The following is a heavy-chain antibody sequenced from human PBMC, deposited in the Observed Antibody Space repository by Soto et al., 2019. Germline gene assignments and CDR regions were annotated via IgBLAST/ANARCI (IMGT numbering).Heavy chain of an antibody. D-gene: IGHD3-10*02. CDR1: GFTFSSYG. J-gene: IGHJ4*02. V-gene: IGHV3-33*01. Sequence: GSLRLSCAASGFTFSSYGMHWVRQAPGKGLEWVAVIWYDGSNKYYADSVKGRFTISRDNSKNTLYLQMNSLRAEDTAVYYCARVFCSGSYSTVPYSLYLGQATLVTVSS. CDR3: ARVFCSGSYSTVPYSLY. CDR2: IWYDGSNK.